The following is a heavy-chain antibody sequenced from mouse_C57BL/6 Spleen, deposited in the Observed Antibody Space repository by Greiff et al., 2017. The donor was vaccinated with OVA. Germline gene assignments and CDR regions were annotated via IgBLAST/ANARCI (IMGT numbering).Heavy chain of an antibody. J-gene: IGHJ2*01. CDR3: ARGSNGDY. D-gene: IGHD2-5*01. CDR2: ISSGSSTI. V-gene: IGHV5-17*01. Sequence: EVKVVESGGGLVKPGGSLKLSCAASGFTFSDYGMHWVRQAPEKGLEWVAYISSGSSTIYYAVTVKGRFTISRDNAKNTLFLQMTSLRSEDTAMYYCARGSNGDYWGQGTTLTVSS. CDR1: GFTFSDYG.